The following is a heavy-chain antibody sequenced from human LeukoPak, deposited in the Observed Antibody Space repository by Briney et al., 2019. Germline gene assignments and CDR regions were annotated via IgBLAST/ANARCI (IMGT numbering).Heavy chain of an antibody. CDR2: VSDDGRRK. CDR1: GFIFISYG. Sequence: GGSLRLSCAASGFIFISYGMHWVRQAPGKGLEWVGVVSDDGRRKDYADSVKGRFTISRDNSKDTLYLQMNSLRAEDTAVYYCAKRPSDYGDYVSYFDYWGQGTLVTVSS. D-gene: IGHD4-17*01. CDR3: AKRPSDYGDYVSYFDY. J-gene: IGHJ4*02. V-gene: IGHV3-30*18.